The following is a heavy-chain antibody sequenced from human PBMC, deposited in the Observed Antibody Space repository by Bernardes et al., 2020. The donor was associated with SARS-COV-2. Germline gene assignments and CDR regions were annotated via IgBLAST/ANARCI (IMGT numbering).Heavy chain of an antibody. CDR3: ARDVHYDILTGYYAH. V-gene: IGHV3-21*01. CDR2: ISSSSSYI. Sequence: VGSLRLSCAASGFTFSSYSMNWVRQAPGKGLEWVSSISSSSSYIYYADSVKGRFTISRDNAKNSLYLQMNSLRAEDTAVYYCARDVHYDILTGYYAHWGQGTLVTVSS. D-gene: IGHD3-9*01. CDR1: GFTFSSYS. J-gene: IGHJ4*02.